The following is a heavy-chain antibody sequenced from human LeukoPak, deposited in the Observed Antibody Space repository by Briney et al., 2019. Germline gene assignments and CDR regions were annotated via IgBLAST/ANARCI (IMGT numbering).Heavy chain of an antibody. CDR1: GYSISSGYY. CDR2: IYHSGST. D-gene: IGHD6-13*01. CDR3: AIQLVITDAFDI. J-gene: IGHJ3*02. V-gene: IGHV4-38-2*01. Sequence: SETLSLTCAVSGYSISSGYYWGWIRQPPGKGLEWIGSIYHSGSTYYNPSLKSQVTISVDTSKNQFSLKLSSVTAADTPVYYCAIQLVITDAFDIWGQRPMVTVSS.